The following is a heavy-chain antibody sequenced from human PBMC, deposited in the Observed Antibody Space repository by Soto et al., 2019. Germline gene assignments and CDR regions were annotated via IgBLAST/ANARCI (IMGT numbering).Heavy chain of an antibody. D-gene: IGHD3-3*01. CDR2: IYHSGST. V-gene: IGHV4-59*01. CDR3: ARYDFWSGHPSNNWFDP. J-gene: IGHJ5*02. CDR1: GGSMSNYY. Sequence: RSLTCTVSGGSMSNYYWSWIRQPPGKGLEWIGYIYHSGSTNYNPSLKSRVTISIDTSKNQFSLKLRSVTAADTAVYYCARYDFWSGHPSNNWFDPWGQGTLVTVSS.